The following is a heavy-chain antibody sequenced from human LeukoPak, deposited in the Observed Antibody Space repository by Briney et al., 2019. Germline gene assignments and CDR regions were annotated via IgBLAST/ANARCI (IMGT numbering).Heavy chain of an antibody. J-gene: IGHJ4*02. D-gene: IGHD6-13*01. CDR1: GFTFSSYA. V-gene: IGHV3-23*01. CDR3: AKDLHGTLPDYFDY. Sequence: GGSLRLSCAASGFTFSSYAMSWVRQAPGKGLEWVSGLSGSGGSTYYADSVKGRFTISRDNSKNTLYLQMNSLRAEDTAVYYSAKDLHGTLPDYFDYWGQGTLVTVSS. CDR2: LSGSGGST.